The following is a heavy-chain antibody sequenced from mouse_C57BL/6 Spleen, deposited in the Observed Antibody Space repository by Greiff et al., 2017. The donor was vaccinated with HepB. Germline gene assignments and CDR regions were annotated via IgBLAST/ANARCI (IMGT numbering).Heavy chain of an antibody. CDR2: ISYDGSN. Sequence: DVKLVESGPGLVKPSQSLSLTCSVTGYSITSGYYWNWIRQFPGNKLEWMGYISYDGSNNYNPSLKNRISITRDTSKNQFFLKLNSVTTEDTATYYCAREDYGSRGPWFAYWGQGTLVTVSA. D-gene: IGHD1-1*01. J-gene: IGHJ3*01. V-gene: IGHV3-6*01. CDR1: GYSITSGYY. CDR3: AREDYGSRGPWFAY.